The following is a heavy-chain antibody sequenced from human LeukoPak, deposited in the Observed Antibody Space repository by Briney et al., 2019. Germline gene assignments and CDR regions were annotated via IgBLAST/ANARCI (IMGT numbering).Heavy chain of an antibody. CDR1: GYTFTSYY. D-gene: IGHD2-2*01. CDR3: ARNLNLVPAANRNWFDP. CDR2: INPSGGST. Sequence: GASVKVSCKASGYTFTSYYMHWVRQAPRQGLEWMGIINPSGGSTNYAQKFQGRVTITADESTSTAYMELSSLRSEDTAVYYCARNLNLVPAANRNWFDPWGQGTLVTVSS. V-gene: IGHV1-46*01. J-gene: IGHJ5*02.